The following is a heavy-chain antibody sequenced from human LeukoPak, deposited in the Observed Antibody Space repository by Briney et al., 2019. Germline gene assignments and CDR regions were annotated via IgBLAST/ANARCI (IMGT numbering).Heavy chain of an antibody. V-gene: IGHV1-8*01. CDR1: GYTFTSYD. D-gene: IGHD2-15*01. CDR3: VAVVDTSFDY. J-gene: IGHJ4*02. CDR2: MKPKRGNT. Sequence: ASVKVSCKASGYTFTSYDINWVRQATGQGLERIGWMKPKRGNTGYAQKFQGRVTMTRDTSISTAYMELSSLRSEDTAVYYCVAVVDTSFDYWGQGTPVIVSS.